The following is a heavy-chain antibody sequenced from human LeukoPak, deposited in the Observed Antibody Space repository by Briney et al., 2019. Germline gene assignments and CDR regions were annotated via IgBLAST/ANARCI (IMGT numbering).Heavy chain of an antibody. V-gene: IGHV3-30-3*01. CDR3: ARATGYYYDSSGSSD. D-gene: IGHD3-22*01. CDR2: ISYDGSNK. Sequence: GGSLRLSCAASGFTFSSYAMHWVRQAPGKGLEWVAVISYDGSNKYYADSVKGRLTISRDDSKNTLYLQMNSLRAEDTAVYYCARATGYYYDSSGSSDWGQGTLVTVSS. CDR1: GFTFSSYA. J-gene: IGHJ4*02.